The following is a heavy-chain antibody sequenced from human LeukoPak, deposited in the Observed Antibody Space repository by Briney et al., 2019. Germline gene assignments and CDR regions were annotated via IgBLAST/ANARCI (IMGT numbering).Heavy chain of an antibody. D-gene: IGHD2-15*01. CDR3: ARGYQNCSGGSCFASPFDY. J-gene: IGHJ4*02. Sequence: SVKVSCKASGGTFSSYAISWVRQAPGQGLEWMGRIIPIFGTAIYAQKFQGRVTLTTDESTSTAYMELSSLRSEDTAVYYCARGYQNCSGGSCFASPFDYWGQGTLVTVSS. CDR1: GGTFSSYA. CDR2: IIPIFGTA. V-gene: IGHV1-69*05.